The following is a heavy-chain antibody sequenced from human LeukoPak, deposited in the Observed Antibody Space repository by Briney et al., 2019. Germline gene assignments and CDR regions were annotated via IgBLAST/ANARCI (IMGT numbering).Heavy chain of an antibody. Sequence: GGSLRLSCAASGFTFSSYGMHWVRQAPGKGLEWVAVISYDGSNKYHADSVKGRSTISRDNSKNTLYLQMNSLRAEDTAVYYCAKDAARPYYYGSGSYYNHFDYWGQGTLVTVSS. V-gene: IGHV3-30*18. D-gene: IGHD3-10*01. J-gene: IGHJ4*02. CDR1: GFTFSSYG. CDR2: ISYDGSNK. CDR3: AKDAARPYYYGSGSYYNHFDY.